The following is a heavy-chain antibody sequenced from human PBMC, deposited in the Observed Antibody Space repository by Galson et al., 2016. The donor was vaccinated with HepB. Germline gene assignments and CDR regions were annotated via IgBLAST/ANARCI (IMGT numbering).Heavy chain of an antibody. V-gene: IGHV3-23*01. CDR3: ALGQGFLADS. J-gene: IGHJ4*02. CDR2: ISGSGDET. CDR1: GFTFSTYA. Sequence: SLRLSCAGTGFTFSTYAMTWVRQAPGKGLDWVSTISGSGDETNYADSVKGRFTFSRDNSKNTLYLQMTSLRPEDTAVYYCALGQGFLADSWGQGTLVTVAS.